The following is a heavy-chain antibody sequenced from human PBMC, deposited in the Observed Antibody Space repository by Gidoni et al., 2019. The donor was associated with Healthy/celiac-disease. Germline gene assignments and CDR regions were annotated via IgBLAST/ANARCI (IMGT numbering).Heavy chain of an antibody. CDR1: GFPCSRYW. D-gene: IGHD3-22*01. CDR3: ARDSITMIAPSAFDI. J-gene: IGHJ3*02. V-gene: IGHV3-7*03. CDR2: IKQDGSEK. Sequence: EVQLVESGGGLVQPGGSLRSSCAASGFPCSRYWMSWVRQAPGKGLEWVANIKQDGSEKYYVDSVKGRFTISRDNAKNSLYLQMNSLRAEDTAVYYCARDSITMIAPSAFDIWGQGTMVTVSS.